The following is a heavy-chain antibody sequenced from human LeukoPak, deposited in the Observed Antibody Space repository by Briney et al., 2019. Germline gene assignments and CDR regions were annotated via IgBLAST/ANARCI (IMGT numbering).Heavy chain of an antibody. CDR1: GGSIISYY. Sequence: SSETLSLTCTVSGGSIISYYRSWIRQPPGKGLEWIGYIYYSGSTNYNPSLKSRVTISVDTSKNQFSLKLSSVTAADTAVYYCARSHPWYYYYYMDVWGQGTTVTVSS. CDR2: IYYSGST. V-gene: IGHV4-59*01. CDR3: ARSHPWYYYYYMDV. J-gene: IGHJ6*03.